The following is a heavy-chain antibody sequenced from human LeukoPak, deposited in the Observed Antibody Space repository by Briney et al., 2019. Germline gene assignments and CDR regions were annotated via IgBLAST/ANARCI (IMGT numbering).Heavy chain of an antibody. Sequence: SETLSLTCAVSGDSISSDGYSWSWIRQPPGKGLEWIGYIYHSGSTYYNPSLKSRVTISVDRSKNQFSQKLSSVTAADTAVYYCARETRYCSGGSCYSGMDVWGQGTTVTVSS. CDR2: IYHSGST. D-gene: IGHD2-15*01. CDR1: GDSISSDGYS. V-gene: IGHV4-30-2*01. J-gene: IGHJ6*02. CDR3: ARETRYCSGGSCYSGMDV.